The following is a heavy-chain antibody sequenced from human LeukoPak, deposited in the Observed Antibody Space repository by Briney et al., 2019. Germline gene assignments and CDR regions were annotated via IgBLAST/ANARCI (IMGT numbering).Heavy chain of an antibody. J-gene: IGHJ4*02. CDR1: GFTFSDYW. V-gene: IGHV3-7*01. CDR2: IREDGRKA. D-gene: IGHD2-21*02. Sequence: GGSLRPSCAASGFTFSDYWMTWVRQAPGKGPGWVANIREDGRKAYYVDSVRGRFTISRDNVKNSLYLQMSYLRTEDTAIYYCARDQVGGHYQFWGQGALVAVSS. CDR3: ARDQVGGHYQF.